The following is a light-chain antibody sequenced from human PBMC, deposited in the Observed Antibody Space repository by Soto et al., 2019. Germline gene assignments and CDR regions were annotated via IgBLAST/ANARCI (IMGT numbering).Light chain of an antibody. J-gene: IGKJ1*01. CDR2: DAS. CDR3: QQYGRSPCT. CDR1: QSVSNY. V-gene: IGKV3-11*01. Sequence: EIVLTQSPATLSLSPGESATLSCRASQSVSNYLAWYQQKPGQAPRLLIYDASNRAADIPARFSGSGSGTDFTLTISRVEPEDFGVYYCQQYGRSPCTFGQGTRVEI.